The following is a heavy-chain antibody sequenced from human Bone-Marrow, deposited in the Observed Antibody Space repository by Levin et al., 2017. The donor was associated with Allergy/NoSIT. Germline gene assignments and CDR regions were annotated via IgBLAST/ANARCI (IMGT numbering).Heavy chain of an antibody. Sequence: GESLKISCAASGFTFSSYWMHWVRQAPGKGLVWVSRINSDGSDTRYADSVQGRFTISRDNAKNTLYLQMNRLRAEDTAVYYCASRLTTEGFDIWGQGTVVTVSS. V-gene: IGHV3-74*01. D-gene: IGHD4-17*01. CDR2: INSDGSDT. CDR3: ASRLTTEGFDI. J-gene: IGHJ3*02. CDR1: GFTFSSYW.